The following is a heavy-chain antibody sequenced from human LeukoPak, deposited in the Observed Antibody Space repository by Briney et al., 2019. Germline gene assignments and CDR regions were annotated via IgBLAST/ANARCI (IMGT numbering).Heavy chain of an antibody. V-gene: IGHV3-74*03. D-gene: IGHD3-10*01. CDR3: AKHRASGMWSDFDY. Sequence: PGGSLRLSCAASGFSLSGYWMHWVRQIPGKGLMWVARIGSDGSGTTYADPVKGRFTISRDNSKNTLYLQMNSLRAEDTASYYCAKHRASGMWSDFDYWGQGTLVTVSS. J-gene: IGHJ4*02. CDR2: IGSDGSGT. CDR1: GFSLSGYW.